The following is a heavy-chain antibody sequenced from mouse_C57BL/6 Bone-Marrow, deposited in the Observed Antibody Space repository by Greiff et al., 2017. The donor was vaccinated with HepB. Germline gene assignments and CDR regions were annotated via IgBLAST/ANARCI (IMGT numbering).Heavy chain of an antibody. D-gene: IGHD1-1*01. CDR1: GYTFTSYW. Sequence: VQLQQSGAELVKPGASVKLSCKASGYTFTSYWMHWVKQRPGQGLEWIGMIHPNSGSTNYNEKFKSKATLTVDKSSSTAYMQLSSLTSEDSAVYYCARSEIYYYGSRDYWGQGTTLTVSS. CDR2: IHPNSGST. V-gene: IGHV1-64*01. J-gene: IGHJ2*01. CDR3: ARSEIYYYGSRDY.